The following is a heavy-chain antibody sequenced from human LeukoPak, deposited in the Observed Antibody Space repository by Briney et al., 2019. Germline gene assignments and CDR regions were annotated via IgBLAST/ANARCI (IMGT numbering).Heavy chain of an antibody. CDR2: IYPGGSDT. D-gene: IGHD2-21*01. V-gene: IGHV5-51*01. CDR3: ARHRVGIYSRNHAFDI. CDR1: GYTFSGNW. Sequence: GEFLKISCKASGYTFSGNWIGWVRQMPGKGLELMGIIYPGGSDTRYSPSFQGQVTISVDKSISTAYLQWSSLKASDTAKYYCARHRVGIYSRNHAFDIWGQGTMVTVSS. J-gene: IGHJ3*02.